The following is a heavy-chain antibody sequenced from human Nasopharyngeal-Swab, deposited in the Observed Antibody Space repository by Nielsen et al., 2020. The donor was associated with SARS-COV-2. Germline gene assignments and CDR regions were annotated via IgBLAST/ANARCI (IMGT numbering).Heavy chain of an antibody. V-gene: IGHV3-23*01. Sequence: GESLKISCAASGFTFSTYAMYWVRQPPAKGLEWVSIISGSGGSTYYADSVKGRFTISRDNSKNTLYLQMNSLRAEETAVYYCAKRDDYYESSGLGDWGQGTLVTVSS. CDR1: GFTFSTYA. CDR2: ISGSGGST. D-gene: IGHD3-22*01. J-gene: IGHJ4*02. CDR3: AKRDDYYESSGLGD.